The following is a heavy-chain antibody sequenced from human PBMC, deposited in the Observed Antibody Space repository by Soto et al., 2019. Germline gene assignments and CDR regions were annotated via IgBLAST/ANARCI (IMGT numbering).Heavy chain of an antibody. J-gene: IGHJ4*02. Sequence: QVQLQESGPGLVKPSETLSLTCSVSGGSVSSGNHYWSWIRQPPGKGLEFISYVFYSGSDNYNPSMKSLVTTSIDTSKNQFSLNLRSVTAADTAVYYCARGRGYGYGIDYWGKGNMVTVSS. D-gene: IGHD5-18*01. CDR2: VFYSGSD. CDR3: ARGRGYGYGIDY. V-gene: IGHV4-61*01. CDR1: GGSVSSGNHY.